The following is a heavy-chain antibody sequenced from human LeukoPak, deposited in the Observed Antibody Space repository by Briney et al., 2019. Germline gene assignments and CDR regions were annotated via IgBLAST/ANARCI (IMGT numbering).Heavy chain of an antibody. CDR2: ISSSSSYI. Sequence: GGSLRLSCAASGFTFSSYSMNWVRQAPGKGLEWVSSISSSSSYIYYADSVKGRFTISRDNAKNSLYLQMNSLRAEDTAVYYCAARPGGVVPAAGFDYWGQGTLVTVSS. D-gene: IGHD2-2*01. V-gene: IGHV3-21*01. CDR1: GFTFSSYS. J-gene: IGHJ4*02. CDR3: AARPGGVVPAAGFDY.